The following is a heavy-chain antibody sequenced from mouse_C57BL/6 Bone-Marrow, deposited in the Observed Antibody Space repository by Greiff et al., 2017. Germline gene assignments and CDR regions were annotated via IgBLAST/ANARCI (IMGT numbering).Heavy chain of an antibody. J-gene: IGHJ1*03. CDR3: ARSRLLRCYWYFDV. Sequence: QVQLQQPGAELVKPGASVKLSCKASGYTFTSYWMHWVKQRPGRGLEWIGRIDPNSGGTKYNEKFKSKATLTVDKPSSTAYMQVSSLTSEDSAVYYGARSRLLRCYWYFDVWGTGTTVTVSS. CDR1: GYTFTSYW. CDR2: IDPNSGGT. V-gene: IGHV1-72*01. D-gene: IGHD1-1*01.